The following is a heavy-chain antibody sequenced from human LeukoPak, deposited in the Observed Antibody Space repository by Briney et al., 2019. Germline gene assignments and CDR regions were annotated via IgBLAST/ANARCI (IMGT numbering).Heavy chain of an antibody. D-gene: IGHD2-2*02. CDR2: INHSGST. V-gene: IGHV4-34*01. J-gene: IGHJ4*02. Sequence: PSETLSLTCAVYGGSFSGYYWSWIRQPPGKGLEWIREINHSGSTNYNPSLKSRVTISVDTSKNQFSLKLSSVTAADTAVYYCARGYTFDYWGQGTLVTVSS. CDR1: GGSFSGYY. CDR3: ARGYTFDY.